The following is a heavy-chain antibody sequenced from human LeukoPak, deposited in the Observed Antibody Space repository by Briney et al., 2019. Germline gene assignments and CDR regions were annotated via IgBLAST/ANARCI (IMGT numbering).Heavy chain of an antibody. D-gene: IGHD1-26*01. CDR1: GFTFSSYW. CDR3: ARKGPRGVVRATNDAFDI. Sequence: PGGSLRLSCVASGFTFSSYWMSWVRQAPGKGLEWVATTKEDGSDKHYVDSVKGRFTISRDNAKNSLYLQMNSLRAEDTAVYYCARKGPRGVVRATNDAFDIWGPGTMVTVSS. V-gene: IGHV3-7*01. J-gene: IGHJ3*02. CDR2: TKEDGSDK.